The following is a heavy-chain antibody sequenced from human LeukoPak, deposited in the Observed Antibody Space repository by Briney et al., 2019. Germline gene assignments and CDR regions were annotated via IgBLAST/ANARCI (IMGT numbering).Heavy chain of an antibody. D-gene: IGHD5-18*01. J-gene: IGHJ4*02. Sequence: QPGRSLRLSCAASGFTFSSYAMHRVRQAPGKGLEWVAVISHDGNNKYNADSVKGRFTISRDNSKNTLYLQTNSLRAEDTAVYYCAREGVYSNGPFDYWGQGTRVTVSS. CDR2: ISHDGNNK. CDR3: AREGVYSNGPFDY. CDR1: GFTFSSYA. V-gene: IGHV3-30-3*01.